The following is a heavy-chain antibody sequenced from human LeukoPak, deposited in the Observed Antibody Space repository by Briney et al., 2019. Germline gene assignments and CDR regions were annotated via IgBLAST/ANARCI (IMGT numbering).Heavy chain of an antibody. Sequence: SETLSLTCTVSGGSISSSTYYWGWIRQPPGKGLEWIGSIYYSGSTYYNPSLKSRVSISVDTSENQFSLKLSSVTAADTAVYYCATYYYDRTGYDTFDIWGQGTMVTVSS. CDR1: GGSISSSTYY. J-gene: IGHJ3*02. V-gene: IGHV4-39*01. CDR2: IYYSGST. D-gene: IGHD3-22*01. CDR3: ATYYYDRTGYDTFDI.